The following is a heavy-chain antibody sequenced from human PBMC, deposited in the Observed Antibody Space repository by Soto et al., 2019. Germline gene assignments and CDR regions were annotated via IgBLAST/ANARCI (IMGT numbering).Heavy chain of an antibody. CDR1: GFPFRNFA. D-gene: IGHD1-1*01. CDR2: ITSSGDST. J-gene: IGHJ4*02. CDR3: TTGPFIAGDY. V-gene: IGHV3-23*01. Sequence: EVQLLESGGGLVQPGGSLRLSCAASGFPFRNFAVSWVRQAPGKGLEWVSVITSSGDSTFFADSVRGRFTISRDNSKNTLYLQLKSLRAEDTATYYCTTGPFIAGDYWGQGTLVTVSS.